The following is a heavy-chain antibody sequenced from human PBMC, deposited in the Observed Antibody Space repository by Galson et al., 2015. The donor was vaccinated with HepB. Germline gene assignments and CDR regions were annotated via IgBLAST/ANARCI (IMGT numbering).Heavy chain of an antibody. CDR1: GYTFTGYY. V-gene: IGHV1-2*06. CDR2: INPNSGGT. J-gene: IGHJ4*02. D-gene: IGHD2-2*02. Sequence: SVKVSCKASGYTFTGYYMHWVRQAPGQGLEWMGRINPNSGGTNYAQKFQGRVTMTRDTSISTAYMELSRLRSDDTAVYYCASLSGCSSTSCYISDYWGQGTLVTVSS. CDR3: ASLSGCSSTSCYISDY.